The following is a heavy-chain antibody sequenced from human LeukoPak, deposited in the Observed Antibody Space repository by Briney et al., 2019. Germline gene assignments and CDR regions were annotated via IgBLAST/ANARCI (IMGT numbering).Heavy chain of an antibody. D-gene: IGHD3-16*01. CDR2: VYYTGNT. V-gene: IGHV4-39*07. J-gene: IGHJ4*02. Sequence: SETLSLTCTVSGGSISSSSYYWAWIRQPPGKGLEWIGNVYYTGNTYYNPSLKSRVTISVDTSKNQFSLTLSSVTAADTAIYYCARDPHHDDDADEGFDYWGQGTLVTVSS. CDR3: ARDPHHDDDADEGFDY. CDR1: GGSISSSSYY.